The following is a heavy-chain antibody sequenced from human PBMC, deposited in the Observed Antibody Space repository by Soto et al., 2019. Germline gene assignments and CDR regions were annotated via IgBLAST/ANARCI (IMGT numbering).Heavy chain of an antibody. CDR3: ARRGLRFLEWFPSYYYYGMDV. CDR2: INHSGST. CDR1: GGSFSGYY. J-gene: IGHJ6*02. Sequence: SETLSLTCAVYGGSFSGYYWSWIRQPPGKGLEWIGEINHSGSTNYIPSLKSRVTISVDTSKNQFSLKMSSVTAADTAVYYCARRGLRFLEWFPSYYYYGMDVWGQGTTVTVSS. V-gene: IGHV4-34*01. D-gene: IGHD3-3*01.